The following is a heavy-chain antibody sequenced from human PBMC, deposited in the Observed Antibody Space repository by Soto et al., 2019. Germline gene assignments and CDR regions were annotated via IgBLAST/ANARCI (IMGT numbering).Heavy chain of an antibody. V-gene: IGHV3-21*01. CDR1: GFTFSSYS. CDR3: ASNLLWYDAFDI. D-gene: IGHD3-10*01. J-gene: IGHJ3*02. CDR2: ISSSSSYI. Sequence: GGSLRLSCVASGFTFSSYSMNWVRQAPGKGLEWVSSISSSSSYIYYADSVKGRFTISRDNAKNSLYLQMNSLRAEDTAVYYCASNLLWYDAFDIWGQGTMVTVSS.